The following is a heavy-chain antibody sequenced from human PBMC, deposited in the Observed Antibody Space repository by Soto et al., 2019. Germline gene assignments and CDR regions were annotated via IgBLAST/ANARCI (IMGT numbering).Heavy chain of an antibody. CDR3: AKAETYDFWSGLHFDY. J-gene: IGHJ4*02. CDR1: GVTFSSFA. CDR2: ISGSGGST. D-gene: IGHD3-3*01. Sequence: PGGSLRLSCVASGVTFSSFAMSWVRQAPGKGLEWVSTISGSGGSTYYADSVKGRLTISRDNSKNTLSLHINSLRAEDTAGYYCAKAETYDFWSGLHFDYWGQGTLVTVSS. V-gene: IGHV3-23*01.